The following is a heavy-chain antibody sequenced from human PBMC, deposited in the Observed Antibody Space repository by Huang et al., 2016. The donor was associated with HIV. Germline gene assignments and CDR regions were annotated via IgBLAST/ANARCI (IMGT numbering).Heavy chain of an antibody. J-gene: IGHJ4*02. V-gene: IGHV3-15*01. CDR3: TTPYCGGDCLD. D-gene: IGHD2-21*02. Sequence: EVQLVESGGGLVKPGGSLRLSCAASGFTFSNAWRCGVCKAPGKGVGWVGGSKSKTNGGTTDYAAPVKDRFTISRDDSKNTLYLQMNSLKTEDTAVYYCTTPYCGGDCLDGGQGTLVTVSS. CDR2: SKSKTNGGTT. CDR1: GFTFSNAW.